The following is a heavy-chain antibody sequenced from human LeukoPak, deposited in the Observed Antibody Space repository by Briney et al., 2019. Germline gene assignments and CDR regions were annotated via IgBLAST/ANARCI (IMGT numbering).Heavy chain of an antibody. CDR3: ARFYGLGVSRVSPYYFDY. V-gene: IGHV4-34*01. CDR1: GGSFSGYY. CDR2: INHSGST. J-gene: IGHJ4*02. D-gene: IGHD3-3*01. Sequence: PSETLSLTCAVYGGSFSGYYWSWIRQPPGKGLEWIGEINHSGSTNYNPSLKSQVTISVDTSKNQFSLKLSSVTAADTAVYYCARFYGLGVSRVSPYYFDYWGQGTLVTVSS.